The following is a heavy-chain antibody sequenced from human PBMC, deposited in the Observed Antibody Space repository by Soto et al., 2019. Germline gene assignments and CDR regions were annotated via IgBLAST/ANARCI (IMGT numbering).Heavy chain of an antibody. J-gene: IGHJ4*02. V-gene: IGHV3-21*01. Sequence: GGSLRLSCAASGDTFSTYSMNWVRQAPGKGLEWVSSISSSSSYIYYAESVKGRFTISRDNAKNSVYLQMNNLRVEDTAVYYCARAPITGFWSSYYSNFDYWGQGTLVTVSS. D-gene: IGHD3-3*01. CDR2: ISSSSSYI. CDR1: GDTFSTYS. CDR3: ARAPITGFWSSYYSNFDY.